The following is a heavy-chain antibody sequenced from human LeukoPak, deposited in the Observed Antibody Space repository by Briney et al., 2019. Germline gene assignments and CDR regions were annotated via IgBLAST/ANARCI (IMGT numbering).Heavy chain of an antibody. CDR3: ARSRYGMDV. CDR2: ISYDGSNK. J-gene: IGHJ6*02. V-gene: IGHV3-30-3*01. CDR1: GFTFSSYA. Sequence: GGSLRLSCAASGFTFSSYAMHWVRQAPGKGLEWVAVISYDGSNKYYADSVKGRFTISRDNSKNTLYLQMNSLRAEDTAVYYCARSRYGMDVWSQGTTVTVSS.